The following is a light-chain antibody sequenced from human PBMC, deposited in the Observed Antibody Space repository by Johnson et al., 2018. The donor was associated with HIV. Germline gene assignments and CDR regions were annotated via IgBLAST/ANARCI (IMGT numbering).Light chain of an antibody. Sequence: QSVLTQPPSMSAAPGQKVTISCSGSSSDMGNYAVSWYQQLPGTPPKLLIFKNNERPSGIPDRFSGSKSDTSAHLGLTGLQTGDEADYFCGTWDNSLSAYVFATGTKVTVL. J-gene: IGLJ1*01. CDR3: GTWDNSLSAYV. CDR1: SSDMGNYA. CDR2: KNN. V-gene: IGLV1-51*02.